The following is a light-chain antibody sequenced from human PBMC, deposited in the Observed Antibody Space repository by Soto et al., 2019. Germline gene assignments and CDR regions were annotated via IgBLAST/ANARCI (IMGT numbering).Light chain of an antibody. CDR1: QSVRNNY. Sequence: EIVLTQSPGTLPLSPGEGASLSCRASQSVRNNYLAWYQQKPGQAPRLLIYGAFNRATGSPDRFSGSGSVADFTLSIGRLESEDFAVYYCHRYGNSPPHTLGHGTKRDIK. CDR2: GAF. CDR3: HRYGNSPPHT. J-gene: IGKJ2*01. V-gene: IGKV3-20*01.